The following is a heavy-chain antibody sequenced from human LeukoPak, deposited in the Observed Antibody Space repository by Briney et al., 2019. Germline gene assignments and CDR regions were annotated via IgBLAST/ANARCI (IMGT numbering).Heavy chain of an antibody. V-gene: IGHV5-51*01. CDR3: ARSRDSSGYYYLI. D-gene: IGHD3-22*01. Sequence: GESLKISCEASGYSFTNYWIGWVRQMPGKGLEWMGIIYPDDSESKYSPSFQGQVTISADKSISTAYLRWSSPKASDTAMYYCARSRDSSGYYYLIWGQGTLVTVSS. CDR1: GYSFTNYW. J-gene: IGHJ4*02. CDR2: IYPDDSES.